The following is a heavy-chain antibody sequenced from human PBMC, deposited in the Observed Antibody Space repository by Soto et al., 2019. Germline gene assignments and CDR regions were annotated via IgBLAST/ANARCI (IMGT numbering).Heavy chain of an antibody. Sequence: PGGSLRLSCAASGFTVSSNYMSWVRQAPGKGLEWVSVIYSGGSTYYADSVKDRFTISRDNSNNTMYLQMNSLRAEDTAVYYCAREGGSYYDFWSGYLKTKTSYYHYGMDVWGRGTTVTVSS. D-gene: IGHD3-3*01. CDR1: GFTVSSNY. V-gene: IGHV3-53*01. CDR2: IYSGGST. J-gene: IGHJ6*02. CDR3: AREGGSYYDFWSGYLKTKTSYYHYGMDV.